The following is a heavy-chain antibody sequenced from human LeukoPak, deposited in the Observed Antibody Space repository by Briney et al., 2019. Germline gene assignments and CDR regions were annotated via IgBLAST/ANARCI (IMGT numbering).Heavy chain of an antibody. CDR1: GYTFTSYD. J-gene: IGHJ6*02. V-gene: IGHV1-8*01. Sequence: ASVKVSCKASGYTFTSYDINWVRQATGQGLEWMGWMNPNSGNTGYAQKFQGRVTMTRNTSISTAYMELSSLRSEDTAVYYCATTITYSSSWYYYYYGMDVWGQGTTVTVSS. CDR3: ATTITYSSSWYYYYYGMDV. D-gene: IGHD6-13*01. CDR2: MNPNSGNT.